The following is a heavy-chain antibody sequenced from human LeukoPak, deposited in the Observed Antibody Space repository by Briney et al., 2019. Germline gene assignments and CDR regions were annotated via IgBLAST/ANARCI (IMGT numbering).Heavy chain of an antibody. V-gene: IGHV1-58*02. CDR1: GFTFTSSA. J-gene: IGHJ4*02. Sequence: ASVKVSCKASGFTFTSSAMQWVRQARGQRLEWIGWIVVGSGNTNYAQKFQERVTITRDMSTSTAYMELSSLRSEDTAVYYCARVEYYDSSGYYLDYWGQGTLVTVSS. D-gene: IGHD3-22*01. CDR3: ARVEYYDSSGYYLDY. CDR2: IVVGSGNT.